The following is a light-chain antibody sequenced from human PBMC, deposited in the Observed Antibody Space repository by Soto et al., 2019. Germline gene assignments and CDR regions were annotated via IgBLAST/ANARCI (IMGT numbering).Light chain of an antibody. Sequence: ELWMTQSPATLSVSPGERATLSCRASQGVTPNLAWYQQKPGQAPRLLIYGASTRATGIPARFSGSGSGTEFTLTISSLQSEDFAVYYCQQYNTWPLTFGGGTKVEIK. CDR1: QGVTPN. J-gene: IGKJ4*01. CDR3: QQYNTWPLT. V-gene: IGKV3-15*01. CDR2: GAS.